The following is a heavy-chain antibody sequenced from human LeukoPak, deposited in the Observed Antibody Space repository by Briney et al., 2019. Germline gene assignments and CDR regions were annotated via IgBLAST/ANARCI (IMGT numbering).Heavy chain of an antibody. D-gene: IGHD3-9*01. J-gene: IGHJ4*02. CDR2: IYYSGST. Sequence: SETLSLTCAVSGGSISSYYWSWIRQPPGKGLEWIGYIYYSGSTNYNPSLKSRVTISVDTSKNQFSLKLSSVTAADTAVYYCARGNYDILTGYYDYWGQGTLVTVSS. V-gene: IGHV4-59*01. CDR3: ARGNYDILTGYYDY. CDR1: GGSISSYY.